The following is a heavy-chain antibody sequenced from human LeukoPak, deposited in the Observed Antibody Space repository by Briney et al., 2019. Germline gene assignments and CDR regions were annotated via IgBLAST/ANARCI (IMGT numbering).Heavy chain of an antibody. CDR3: ARDGNTAMDLFDY. Sequence: GESLRLSCAASGFTFSSYGMSWVRQAPGKGLEWVSAISVSGDSTYYADSVKGRFTISRDNSKNTLYLQMNSLRAEDTAVYYCARDGNTAMDLFDYWGQGTLVTVSS. CDR2: ISVSGDST. D-gene: IGHD5-18*01. J-gene: IGHJ4*02. CDR1: GFTFSSYG. V-gene: IGHV3-23*01.